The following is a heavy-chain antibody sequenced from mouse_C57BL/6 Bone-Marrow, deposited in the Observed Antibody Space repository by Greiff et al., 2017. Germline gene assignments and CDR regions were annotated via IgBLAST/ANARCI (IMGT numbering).Heavy chain of an antibody. CDR3: TRGTMGTAEADY. CDR2: IYPGNGDT. D-gene: IGHD2-14*01. CDR1: GYTFTSYW. J-gene: IGHJ2*01. Sequence: VQLQQSGTVLARPGASVKMSCKTSGYTFTSYWMHWVKQRPGQGLEWIGAIYPGNGDTSYNQKFKGKAKLTAVTSASTAYMELSSLTNEDSAVYYCTRGTMGTAEADYWGQGTTLTVSS. V-gene: IGHV1-5*01.